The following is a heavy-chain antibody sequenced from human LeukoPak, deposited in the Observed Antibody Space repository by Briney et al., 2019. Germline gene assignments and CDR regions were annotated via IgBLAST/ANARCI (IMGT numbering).Heavy chain of an antibody. D-gene: IGHD1-26*01. V-gene: IGHV3-21*04. J-gene: IGHJ6*03. Sequence: GGSLRLSCAASGFTFSSYSMNWVRQAPGKGLEWVSYISSSSSYIYYADSVKGRFTISRDNSRNTVYLQMNSLRAEDSALYYCAKTRGKVYYYYMDVWGKGTTVTVSS. CDR2: ISSSSSYI. CDR1: GFTFSSYS. CDR3: AKTRGKVYYYYMDV.